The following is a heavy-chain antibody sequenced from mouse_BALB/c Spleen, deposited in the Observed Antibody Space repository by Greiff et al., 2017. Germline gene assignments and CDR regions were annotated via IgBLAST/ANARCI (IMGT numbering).Heavy chain of an antibody. CDR2: ISDGGSYT. CDR3: ARTIDEDYGEGFFAY. V-gene: IGHV5-4*02. Sequence: EVQRVEPGGGLVKPGGSLKLSCAASGFTFSDYYMYWVRQTPEKRLEWVATISDGGSYTYYPDSVKGRFTISRDNAKNNLYLQMSSLKSEDTAMYYGARTIDEDYGEGFFAYWGQGTLVTVSA. D-gene: IGHD2-4*01. CDR1: GFTFSDYY. J-gene: IGHJ3*01.